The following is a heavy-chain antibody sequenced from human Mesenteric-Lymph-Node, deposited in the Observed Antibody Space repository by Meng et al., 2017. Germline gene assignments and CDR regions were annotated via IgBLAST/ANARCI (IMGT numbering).Heavy chain of an antibody. J-gene: IGHJ4*02. CDR1: GFTVSSNY. V-gene: IGHV3-66*04. CDR3: ARQVGPDF. CDR2: IYSGGST. D-gene: IGHD2-15*01. Sequence: GESLKISCAASGFTVSSNYMSWVRQAPGKGLEWVSVIYSGGSTYYAASVKGRFTISRDNSRNTLYLQMNSLRAEDTAVYYCARQVGPDFWGQGTLVTVSS.